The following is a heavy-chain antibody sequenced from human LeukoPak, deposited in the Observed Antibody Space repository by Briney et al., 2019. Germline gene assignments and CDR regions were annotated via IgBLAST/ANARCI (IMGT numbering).Heavy chain of an antibody. CDR1: GGSFSGYY. J-gene: IGHJ4*02. CDR3: ARGSRNSLVRLDY. V-gene: IGHV4-34*01. CDR2: INHSGST. D-gene: IGHD2/OR15-2a*01. Sequence: SETLSLTCAVYGGSFSGYYWSWIRQPPGKGLEWIGEINHSGSTNYNPSLKSRVTISVDTSKNQFSLKLSSVTAAGTAVYYCARGSRNSLVRLDYWGQGTLVTVSS.